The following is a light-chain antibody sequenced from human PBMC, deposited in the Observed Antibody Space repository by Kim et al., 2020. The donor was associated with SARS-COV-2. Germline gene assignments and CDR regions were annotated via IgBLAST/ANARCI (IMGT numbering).Light chain of an antibody. J-gene: IGLJ2*01. CDR2: DVS. Sequence: GQSITISCTGTSSDVGGYNYVSWYQQHPGKATKLVIYDVSNRPSGVSNRFSGSKSGNTASLTISGLQAEDEADYYCSSYTSSSTVVFGGGTQLTVL. CDR3: SSYTSSSTVV. CDR1: SSDVGGYNY. V-gene: IGLV2-14*03.